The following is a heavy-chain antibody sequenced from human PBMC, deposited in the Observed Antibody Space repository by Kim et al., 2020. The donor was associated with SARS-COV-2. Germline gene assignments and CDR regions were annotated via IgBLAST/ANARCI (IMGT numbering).Heavy chain of an antibody. CDR1: GFTFSSYA. D-gene: IGHD2-2*01. J-gene: IGHJ4*02. CDR3: ASGGGSTSYPLDY. Sequence: GGSLRLSCAASGFTFSSYAMHWVRQAPGKGLEYVSAISSNGGSTYYANSVKGRFTISRDNSKNTLYLQMGSLRAEDMAVYYCASGGGSTSYPLDYWGQGT. V-gene: IGHV3-64*01. CDR2: ISSNGGST.